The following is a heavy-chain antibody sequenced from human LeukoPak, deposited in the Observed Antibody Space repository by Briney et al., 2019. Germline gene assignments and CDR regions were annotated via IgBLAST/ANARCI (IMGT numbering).Heavy chain of an antibody. Sequence: GGSLRLSCAASRFTFSTYAMSWVRQAPGKGLEWISTIANDGGSTYYADSVKGRFTISRDNSKNTLYLQMNSLRAEDTAVYYCAPSEMATGYLVWGKGTTVTVSS. CDR3: APSEMATGYLV. CDR2: IANDGGST. V-gene: IGHV3-23*01. D-gene: IGHD5-24*01. CDR1: RFTFSTYA. J-gene: IGHJ6*04.